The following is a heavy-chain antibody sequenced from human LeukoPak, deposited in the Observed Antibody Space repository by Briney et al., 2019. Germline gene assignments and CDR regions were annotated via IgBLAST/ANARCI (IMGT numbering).Heavy chain of an antibody. J-gene: IGHJ6*03. CDR1: GFTFSSYG. CDR3: TTVELFTGSGKKVVWNYYYYYMDV. Sequence: AGGSLRLSCAASGFTFSSYGMSWVRQAPGKGLEWVSAISGSGGSTYYADSVKGRFTISRDNSKNTLYLQMNSLKTEDTAVYYCTTVELFTGSGKKVVWNYYYYYMDVWGKGTTVTVSS. D-gene: IGHD2-15*01. V-gene: IGHV3-23*01. CDR2: ISGSGGST.